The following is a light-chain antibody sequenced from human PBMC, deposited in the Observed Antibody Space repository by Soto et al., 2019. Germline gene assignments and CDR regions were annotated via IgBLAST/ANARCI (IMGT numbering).Light chain of an antibody. J-gene: IGLJ2*01. V-gene: IGLV2-23*01. CDR1: RGDIGSYNL. CDR3: CSYAGSSTVI. Sequence: QSALTQPASVSGSPGQSITISCTGTRGDIGSYNLVSWYQQHPGRAPKFIIYDDTKRPSGVSDRFSGSKSGNTDSLTISGLQAEDEADYYCCSYAGSSTVIFGGGTKVTVL. CDR2: DDT.